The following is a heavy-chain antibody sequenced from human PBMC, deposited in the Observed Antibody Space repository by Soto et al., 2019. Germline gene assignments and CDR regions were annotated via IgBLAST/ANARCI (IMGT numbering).Heavy chain of an antibody. J-gene: IGHJ4*02. CDR1: GGSISGYY. D-gene: IGHD3-22*01. CDR3: AREDSSGYKLFDY. Sequence: PSETLSLTCTVSGGSISGYYWSWIRQPPGKGLEWIGYIYYSGSTSYNPSLKSRLTISVDTSKNQFSLRLTSVTAADTAVYYCAREDSSGYKLFDYWGQGTLVTVSS. V-gene: IGHV4-59*01. CDR2: IYYSGST.